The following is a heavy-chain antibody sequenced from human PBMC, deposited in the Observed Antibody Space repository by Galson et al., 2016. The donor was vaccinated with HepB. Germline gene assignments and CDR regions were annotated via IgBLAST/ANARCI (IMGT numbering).Heavy chain of an antibody. V-gene: IGHV2-5*02. D-gene: IGHD6-6*01. CDR2: IYWDDEK. Sequence: PALVKPTQTLTVTCSFSGFSLSGSEVGVGWIRQPPGKALEWLALIYWDDEKRYSPSLKTRLAITKDTSRNQVVLTLNNVDPVDTATYYCANKSFKSSRFGYWGQGLLVTVSS. CDR3: ANKSFKSSRFGY. J-gene: IGHJ4*02. CDR1: GFSLSGSEVG.